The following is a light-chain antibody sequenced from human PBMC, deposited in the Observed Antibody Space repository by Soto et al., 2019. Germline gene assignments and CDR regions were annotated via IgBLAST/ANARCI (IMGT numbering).Light chain of an antibody. Sequence: VLTHSPGTLSLSPGERATLSCSASQSVSSSYLAWYQQKPGQAPRLLIYGASSRATGIPDRFSGSGSGTDFTLTISRLEPEDFAVYYCQQYGSSPPITFGQGTRLE. V-gene: IGKV3-20*01. CDR1: QSVSSSY. CDR3: QQYGSSPPIT. J-gene: IGKJ5*01. CDR2: GAS.